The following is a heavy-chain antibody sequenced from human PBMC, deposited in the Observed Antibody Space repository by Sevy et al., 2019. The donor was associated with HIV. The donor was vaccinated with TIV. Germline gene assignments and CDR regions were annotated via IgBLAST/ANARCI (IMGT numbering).Heavy chain of an antibody. V-gene: IGHV1-2*04. CDR3: ARGSSSWDYYFDY. Sequence: ASVKVSCKASGYTFTCYYMHWVRQAPGQGLEWMGWINPNSGGTNYAQKFQGWVTMTRDTSISTAYMELSRLRSDDTAVYYCARGSSSWDYYFDYWGQGTLVTVSS. J-gene: IGHJ4*02. CDR2: INPNSGGT. CDR1: GYTFTCYY. D-gene: IGHD6-13*01.